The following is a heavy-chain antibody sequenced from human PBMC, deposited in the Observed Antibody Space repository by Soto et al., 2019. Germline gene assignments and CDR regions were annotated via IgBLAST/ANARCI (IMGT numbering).Heavy chain of an antibody. CDR3: AGGAWTRDY. Sequence: ASVKVSCKASGYTFTGYYMHWVRQAPGQGLEWMGWINPSSGGTNYAQKFQGRVTMTRDTSISTAYMELSRLRSDDTAVYYCAGGAWTRDYWGQGTLVTVSS. CDR2: INPSSGGT. J-gene: IGHJ4*02. CDR1: GYTFTGYY. D-gene: IGHD5-12*01. V-gene: IGHV1-2*02.